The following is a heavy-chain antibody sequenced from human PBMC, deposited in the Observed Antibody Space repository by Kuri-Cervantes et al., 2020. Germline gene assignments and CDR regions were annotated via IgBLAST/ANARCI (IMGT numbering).Heavy chain of an antibody. CDR1: GFTFSSYG. V-gene: IGHV3-33*01. CDR2: IWYDGSNK. CDR3: AGLGYCSGGSCEGYFDY. Sequence: GGSLRLSCAASGFTFSSYGIHWVRQAPGKGLEWVAVIWYDGSNKYYADSVKGRFTISRDNSKNTLYLQMNSLRAEDTAVYYCAGLGYCSGGSCEGYFDYWGQGTLVTVSS. J-gene: IGHJ4*02. D-gene: IGHD2-15*01.